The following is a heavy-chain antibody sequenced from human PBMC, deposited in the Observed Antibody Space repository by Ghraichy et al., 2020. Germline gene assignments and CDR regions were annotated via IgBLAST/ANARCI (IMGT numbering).Heavy chain of an antibody. V-gene: IGHV3-7*01. CDR1: GFTFSSFW. Sequence: SCAASGFTFSSFWMNWVRQAPGKGLEWVANLNQDGSAKNCVDSVKDRFTISRDNAKNSLYLQMNSLTAEDTAVYYCARYREGAFDIWGQETLVTVS. CDR2: LNQDGSAK. CDR3: ARYREGAFDI. J-gene: IGHJ3*02.